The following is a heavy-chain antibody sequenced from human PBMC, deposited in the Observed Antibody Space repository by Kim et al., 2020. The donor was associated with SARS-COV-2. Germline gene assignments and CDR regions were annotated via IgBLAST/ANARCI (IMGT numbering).Heavy chain of an antibody. CDR1: GGSFSGYY. CDR3: ARPLWMATIKGAFDI. CDR2: INHSGST. Sequence: SETLSLTCAVYGGSFSGYYWSWIRQPPGKGLERIGEINHSGSTNYNPSLKSRVTISVDTSENQFSLKLSSVTAANTAVYYCARPLWMATIKGAFDIWGQGTMVTVSS. J-gene: IGHJ3*02. V-gene: IGHV4-34*01. D-gene: IGHD5-12*01.